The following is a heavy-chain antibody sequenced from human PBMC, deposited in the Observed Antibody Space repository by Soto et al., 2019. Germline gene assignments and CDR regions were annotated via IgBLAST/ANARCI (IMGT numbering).Heavy chain of an antibody. J-gene: IGHJ4*02. V-gene: IGHV1-18*01. CDR3: ARDSDYYGSGSYTFDY. CDR1: GYTFTSYG. Sequence: ASVKVSCKASGYTFTSYGISWVRQAPGQGLEWMGWISAYNGNTNYAQKLQGRVTMTTDTSTSTAYMELRSLRSDDTAVYYCARDSDYYGSGSYTFDYWGQGTLVTVSS. CDR2: ISAYNGNT. D-gene: IGHD3-10*01.